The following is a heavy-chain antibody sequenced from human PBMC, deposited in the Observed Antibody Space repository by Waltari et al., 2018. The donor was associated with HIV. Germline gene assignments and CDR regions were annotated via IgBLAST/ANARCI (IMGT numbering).Heavy chain of an antibody. CDR3: AREGDTIRGYLEF. Sequence: EVQLVESGGGLAKPGGSLRLSCAAYGFSFSDYYMYWVRQAPGKGLEWVSGRSYTGGSTYYADSVKGRFTISRENAKNTLYLQMDSLRAEDTAVYYCAREGDTIRGYLEFWGQGALVTVSS. V-gene: IGHV3-66*01. J-gene: IGHJ1*01. D-gene: IGHD5-18*01. CDR2: RSYTGGST. CDR1: GFSFSDYY.